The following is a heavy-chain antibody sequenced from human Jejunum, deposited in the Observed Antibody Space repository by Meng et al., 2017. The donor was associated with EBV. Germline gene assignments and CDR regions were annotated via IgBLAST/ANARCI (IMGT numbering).Heavy chain of an antibody. CDR3: VRGGDYCLVY. CDR2: IYYSGST. V-gene: IGHV4-4*02. J-gene: IGHJ4*02. Sequence: ALALAVPSVTLSLTCAFSCASIANSNWWAWSRKSRERGLEWLGEIYYSGSTTSNPSLKSRGTILVDRSETHFSLHLSSVTAADTAVYYCVRGGDYCLVYWGQGTLVTVSS. CDR1: CASIANSNW. D-gene: IGHD2-21*02.